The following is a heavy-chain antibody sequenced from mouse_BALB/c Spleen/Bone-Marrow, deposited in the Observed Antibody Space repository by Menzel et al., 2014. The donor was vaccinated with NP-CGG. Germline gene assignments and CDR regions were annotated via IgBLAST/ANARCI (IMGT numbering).Heavy chain of an antibody. CDR2: IIPGSGGT. CDR3: VRELVRGMDY. Sequence: QVQLKHFGAELVRPGTSVKVSCKASGYAFTNYFIEWVKQRPGQGLEWIGVIIPGSGGTNYNEKFKGKATLTADKSSSTAYMQLSSLTSNDSAVYFCVRELVRGMDYWGQGTSVTVAS. V-gene: IGHV1-54*01. CDR1: GYAFTNYF. J-gene: IGHJ4*01. D-gene: IGHD1-1*01.